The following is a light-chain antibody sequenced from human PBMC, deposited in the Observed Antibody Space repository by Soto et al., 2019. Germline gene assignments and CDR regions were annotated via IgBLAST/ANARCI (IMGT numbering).Light chain of an antibody. CDR1: QTISSW. V-gene: IGKV1-5*01. CDR2: DAS. CDR3: QQYHTSSIT. J-gene: IGKJ5*01. Sequence: DIQMTQSPSSLSASVGDRVTITRRASQTISSWLAWYQQKPGKAPNLLFYDASTLERGVPSRFSGTGSGTELTITIDRLQPDDFETYYCQQYHTSSITFGQGTRLEIK.